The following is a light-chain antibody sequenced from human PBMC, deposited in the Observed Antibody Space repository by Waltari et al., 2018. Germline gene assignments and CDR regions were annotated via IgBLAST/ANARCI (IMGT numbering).Light chain of an antibody. CDR3: QQLNSYPPYT. CDR1: QGISSY. CDR2: AAS. Sequence: DIQLTQSPSFLSASVGDRVTITCRASQGISSYLAWYQQKPGKAPKLLIYAASTLQSGVPSRFSGSGSRTEFTLTISSLQPEDFATYYCQQLNSYPPYTFGQGTKLEIK. V-gene: IGKV1-9*01. J-gene: IGKJ2*01.